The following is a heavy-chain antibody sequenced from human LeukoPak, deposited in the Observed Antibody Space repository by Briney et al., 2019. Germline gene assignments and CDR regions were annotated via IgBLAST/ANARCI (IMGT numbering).Heavy chain of an antibody. D-gene: IGHD3-22*01. CDR1: GYTFTGYY. V-gene: IGHV1-24*01. CDR3: ATLNMIHWGAFDI. J-gene: IGHJ3*02. CDR2: FAPEDGEI. Sequence: GASVKVSCKASGYTFTGYYMHWVRQAPGKGLEWMGGFAPEDGEIIYAQKFQGRVTMTEDTPTDTAYMELSSLRSEDTAVYYCATLNMIHWGAFDIWGQGTMVTVSS.